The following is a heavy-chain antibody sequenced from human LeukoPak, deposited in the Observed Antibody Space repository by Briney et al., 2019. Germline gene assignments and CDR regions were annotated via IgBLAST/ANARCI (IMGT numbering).Heavy chain of an antibody. CDR1: GGSISSGGYY. CDR2: IYYSGST. V-gene: IGHV4-31*03. D-gene: IGHD2-2*02. J-gene: IGHJ5*02. CDR3: ARGGFGVVVPAAIRRNWFDP. Sequence: SQTLSLTCTVSGGSISSGGYYWSWIRQHPGKGLEWIGYIYYSGSTYYNPSLKSRVTISVDTSKNQFSLKLSSVTAADTAVYYCARGGFGVVVPAAIRRNWFDPWGQGTLVTVSS.